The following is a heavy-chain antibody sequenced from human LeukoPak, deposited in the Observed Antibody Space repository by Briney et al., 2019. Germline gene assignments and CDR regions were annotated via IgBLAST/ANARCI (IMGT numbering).Heavy chain of an antibody. CDR2: IRYGGSNK. Sequence: GGSLRLSCAASGFTFSSYGMHWVRQSPGKGLEWVACIRYGGSNKKYADSVKGRFTISRDNSKNTVYLQMDNLRPEDTAVYYCARDARLYKWELLAYWGQGTLVTVSS. J-gene: IGHJ4*02. D-gene: IGHD1-26*01. CDR3: ARDARLYKWELLAY. V-gene: IGHV3-30*02. CDR1: GFTFSSYG.